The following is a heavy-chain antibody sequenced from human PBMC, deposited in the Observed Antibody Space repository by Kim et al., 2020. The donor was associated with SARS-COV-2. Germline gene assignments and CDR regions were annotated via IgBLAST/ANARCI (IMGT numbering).Heavy chain of an antibody. CDR2: ISTSSVTI. J-gene: IGHJ4*02. CDR3: ARNVDTTMIMDY. Sequence: GGSLRLSCATSGFNLNYYSMNWVRQAPGKGPEWLAYISTSSVTIKYADSVRGRFTISRDNAQNSLFLQLDSLRDADTAIYYCARNVDTTMIMDYWGQGTL. V-gene: IGHV3-48*02. CDR1: GFNLNYYS. D-gene: IGHD5-18*01.